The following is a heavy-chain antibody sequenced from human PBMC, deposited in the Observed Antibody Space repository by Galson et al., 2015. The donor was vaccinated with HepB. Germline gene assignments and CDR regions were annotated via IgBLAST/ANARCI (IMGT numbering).Heavy chain of an antibody. CDR2: VTNNGDDT. CDR3: AKLYTNWNRDPSYYYYMDV. J-gene: IGHJ6*03. Sequence: SVRLSCAASGFTFRNYAMNWVRQAPGKGLECVSVVTNNGDDTLYADSVKGRFTISRDNSKNTLYLQMNSLRAEDTAVYYCAKLYTNWNRDPSYYYYMDVWGKGTTVTVSS. CDR1: GFTFRNYA. D-gene: IGHD1-1*01. V-gene: IGHV3-23*01.